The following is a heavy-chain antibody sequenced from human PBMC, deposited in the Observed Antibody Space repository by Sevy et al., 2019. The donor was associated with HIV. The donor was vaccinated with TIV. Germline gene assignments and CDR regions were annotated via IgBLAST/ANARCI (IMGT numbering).Heavy chain of an antibody. D-gene: IGHD3-22*01. CDR3: ARGGYYYDNAAYYALDS. V-gene: IGHV3-30*03. J-gene: IGHJ4*02. Sequence: GGSLRLSCAASGFTFSSYGMHWVRQAPGKGLEWVAVISYDGSNKYYADSVKGRFTISRDNSKNTLYLQMNSLRAEDTAVYYCARGGYYYDNAAYYALDSWGQGTLVTVSS. CDR2: ISYDGSNK. CDR1: GFTFSSYG.